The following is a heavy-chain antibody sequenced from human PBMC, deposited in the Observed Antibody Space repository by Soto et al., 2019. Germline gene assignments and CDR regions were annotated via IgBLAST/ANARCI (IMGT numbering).Heavy chain of an antibody. J-gene: IGHJ4*02. CDR1: GFTFSSYE. Sequence: EVQLVESGGGLVQPGGSLRLSCVASGFTFSSYEMNWVRRAPGKGLEWVSYIRSTGSTIFYADSVKGRFTISRDNAKNSLYLQMNSLRVEDTAVYYCARGPPGSAIDYWGQGTLVTVS. CDR2: IRSTGSTI. D-gene: IGHD1-26*01. V-gene: IGHV3-48*03. CDR3: ARGPPGSAIDY.